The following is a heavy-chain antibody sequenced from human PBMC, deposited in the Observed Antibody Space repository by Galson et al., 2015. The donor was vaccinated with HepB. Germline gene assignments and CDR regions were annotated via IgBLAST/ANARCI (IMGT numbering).Heavy chain of an antibody. CDR2: IRFDGNNK. CDR3: AKGGTWLRSPFDY. D-gene: IGHD5-12*01. CDR1: GFTFSSFG. Sequence: SLRLSCAASGFTFSSFGMHWVRQAPGKGLEWVAFIRFDGNNKFYADSVKGRFTISRDNSKNTLYLQMNSLRAEDTAVYYCAKGGTWLRSPFDYWGQGTLVTVSS. V-gene: IGHV3-30*02. J-gene: IGHJ4*02.